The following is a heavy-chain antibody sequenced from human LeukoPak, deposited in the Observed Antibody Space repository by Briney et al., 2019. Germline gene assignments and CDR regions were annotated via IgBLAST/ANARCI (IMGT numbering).Heavy chain of an antibody. CDR3: ARDQAEGSSWYYFDY. D-gene: IGHD6-13*01. V-gene: IGHV1-18*01. Sequence: ASVKVSCKASGYTFTSYGISWVRQAPGQGLEWMGWISAYNGNTNYAQKLQGRVTMTTDTSTSTAYMELRSLRSEDTAVYYCARDQAEGSSWYYFDYWGQGTLVTVSS. J-gene: IGHJ4*02. CDR2: ISAYNGNT. CDR1: GYTFTSYG.